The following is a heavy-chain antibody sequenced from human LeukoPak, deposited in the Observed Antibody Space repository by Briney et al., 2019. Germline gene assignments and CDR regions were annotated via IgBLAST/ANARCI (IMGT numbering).Heavy chain of an antibody. CDR2: ISSSGSTV. Sequence: GGSLRLSCATSGFTFSDYFMSWIRQAPGKGLEWVSHISSSGSTVYFADSVKGRFTISRDNAKNSLWLQMTSLRAEDTAVYYCARSLWRGYCSTTICAPNWFDPWGQGTLVIVSS. CDR1: GFTFSDYF. V-gene: IGHV3-11*01. J-gene: IGHJ5*02. CDR3: ARSLWRGYCSTTICAPNWFDP. D-gene: IGHD2-2*01.